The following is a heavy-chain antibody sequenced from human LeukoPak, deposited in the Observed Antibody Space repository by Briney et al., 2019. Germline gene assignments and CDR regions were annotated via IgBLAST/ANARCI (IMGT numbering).Heavy chain of an antibody. Sequence: SETLSLTCTVSGGSIRSYYWSWIRQPAGGGLQWIGRIYASGSTTYNPTLKSRVTMSLDTSKTQFSLRLTSVTAADTAVYYCARDSGTTGEVKFDPWGQGTLVTVSS. CDR1: GGSIRSYY. D-gene: IGHD3-10*01. CDR2: IYASGST. J-gene: IGHJ5*02. CDR3: ARDSGTTGEVKFDP. V-gene: IGHV4-4*07.